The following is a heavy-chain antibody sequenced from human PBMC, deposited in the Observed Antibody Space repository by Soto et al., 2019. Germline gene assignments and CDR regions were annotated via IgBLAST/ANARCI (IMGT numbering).Heavy chain of an antibody. J-gene: IGHJ4*02. V-gene: IGHV1-69*13. CDR2: IIPIFGTA. CDR3: ARDNYYDSSGYPASFDY. Sequence: SVKVSCKASGGTFSSYAISWVRQAPGQGLEWMGGIIPIFGTANYAQKFQGRVTITADESTSTAYMELSSLRSEDTAVYYCARDNYYDSSGYPASFDYWGQGTRGTVSS. D-gene: IGHD3-22*01. CDR1: GGTFSSYA.